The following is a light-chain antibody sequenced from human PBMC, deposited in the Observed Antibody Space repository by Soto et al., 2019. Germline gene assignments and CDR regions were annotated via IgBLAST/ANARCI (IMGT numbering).Light chain of an antibody. CDR3: QAWGTGIGV. J-gene: IGLJ3*02. CDR1: SGHTNTA. Sequence: QLVLTQAPSASASLGASVKLTCTLTSGHTNTAIAWHQQQPQKGPRYLMKVDSDGRNIKGEGIPDRFSGSSSGTERYLTISSLQSEDEADYYCQAWGTGIGVFGGGTKLTVL. CDR2: VDSDGRN. V-gene: IGLV4-69*01.